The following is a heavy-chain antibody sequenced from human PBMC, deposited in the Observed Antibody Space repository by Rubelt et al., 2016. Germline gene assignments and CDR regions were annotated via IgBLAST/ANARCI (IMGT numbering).Heavy chain of an antibody. Sequence: QVQLQQWGAGLLKPSETLSLTCAVYRGSSSGYYWSWIRQPPGKGLEWIGEINPSGSSNYNPSLRSRVTITVDTSKSQFAFKLSAVTAADTAVYYCARGYGSGSYWNYWGQGTLVSVSS. J-gene: IGHJ4*02. V-gene: IGHV4-34*01. CDR1: RGSSSGYY. CDR2: INPSGSS. D-gene: IGHD3-10*01. CDR3: ARGYGSGSYWNY.